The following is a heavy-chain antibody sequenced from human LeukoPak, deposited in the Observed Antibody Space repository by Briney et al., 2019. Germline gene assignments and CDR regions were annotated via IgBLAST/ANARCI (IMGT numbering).Heavy chain of an antibody. CDR3: AAENIASAGTVGWFDS. D-gene: IGHD6-13*01. CDR2: IYTSGST. CDR1: GGSISSYY. J-gene: IGHJ5*01. Sequence: PSETLSLTCTVSGGSISSYYWSWIRQPAGKGLEWIGRIYTSGSTNYNPPLKSRVTISVDTSKNQFSLKLSSVTAADTAMYYCAAENIASAGTVGWFDSWGQGTLVAVSS. V-gene: IGHV4-4*07.